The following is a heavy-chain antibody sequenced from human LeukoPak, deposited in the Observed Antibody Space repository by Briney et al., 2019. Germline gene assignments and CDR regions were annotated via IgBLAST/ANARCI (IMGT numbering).Heavy chain of an antibody. CDR2: INNDGSDT. D-gene: IGHD1-1*01. CDR3: ARGGWGTTIDY. CDR1: GLSFNGYW. J-gene: IGHJ4*02. Sequence: GGSLRLSCAASGLSFNGYWMHWVRQAPGKGLVWVSYINNDGSDTTYADSVKGRLTISRDNAKNTVDLQMKSLRAEDTAVYYCARGGWGTTIDYLGQGTLVTVSS. V-gene: IGHV3-74*01.